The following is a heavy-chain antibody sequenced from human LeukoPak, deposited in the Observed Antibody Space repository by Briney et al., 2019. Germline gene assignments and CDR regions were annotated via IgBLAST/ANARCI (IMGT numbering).Heavy chain of an antibody. CDR1: GFIFNDYG. D-gene: IGHD3-22*01. V-gene: IGHV3-23*01. Sequence: GGSLRLSCSASGFIFNDYGLIWVRQAPGKGLGWVSAISNDGGGTQYADFVEGRFTISRDNSKNTLFLQMSSLRAEDTAPYYCAKGSSGYFADLWGQGTLVTVSS. J-gene: IGHJ5*02. CDR2: ISNDGGGT. CDR3: AKGSSGYFADL.